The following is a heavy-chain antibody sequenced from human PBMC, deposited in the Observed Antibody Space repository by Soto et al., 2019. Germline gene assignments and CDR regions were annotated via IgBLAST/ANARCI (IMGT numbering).Heavy chain of an antibody. CDR3: ATEDQSSGRAGTFHH. Sequence: QVQLVESGGGVVQPGRSLRLSCAASGFTFNNYVMHWVRQAPGKGLEWVAGISKDGKSEHYADSVKGRFTISRDNSKNTLYVQLDTLRIEDMAIYYCATEDQSSGRAGTFHHWGQGTLVTVSS. J-gene: IGHJ1*01. V-gene: IGHV3-30*04. CDR1: GFTFNNYV. D-gene: IGHD3-22*01. CDR2: ISKDGKSE.